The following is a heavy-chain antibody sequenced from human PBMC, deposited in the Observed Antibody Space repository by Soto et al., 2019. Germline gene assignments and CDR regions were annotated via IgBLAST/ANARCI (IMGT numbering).Heavy chain of an antibody. D-gene: IGHD1-1*01. CDR2: IHYSGDT. CDR3: ARMNQLAPKRNAFDI. Sequence: SLTCTVSGDSISSYFWTWIRQSPGKGLQWIGYIHYSGDTNYSPSLKSRVSLSVDTSKNQFSLRLTSVTAADTAVYFCARMNQLAPKRNAFDIWGQETMVTVSS. CDR1: GDSISSYF. J-gene: IGHJ3*02. V-gene: IGHV4-59*01.